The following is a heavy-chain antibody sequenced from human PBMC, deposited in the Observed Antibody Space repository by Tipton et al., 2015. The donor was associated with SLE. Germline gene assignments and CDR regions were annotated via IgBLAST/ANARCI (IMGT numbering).Heavy chain of an antibody. CDR1: GYTFTSYY. CDR2: INPSGGST. J-gene: IGHJ4*02. D-gene: IGHD1-1*01. Sequence: QLVQSGAEVKKPGASVKVSCKASGYTFTSYYMHWVRQAPGQGLEWMGIINPSGGSTSYAQKFQGRVTITADESTSTAYMELSSLRSEDTAVYYCARVGTGDYWGQGTLVTVSS. V-gene: IGHV1-46*01. CDR3: ARVGTGDY.